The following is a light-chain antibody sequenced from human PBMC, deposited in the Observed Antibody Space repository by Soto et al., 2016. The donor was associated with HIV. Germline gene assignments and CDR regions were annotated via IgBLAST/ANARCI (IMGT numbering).Light chain of an antibody. Sequence: YELTQPPSVSVAPGKTASITCGGNNIESKSVHWYQQKPGQAPVLVVYDDSDRPSGIPERFSGSNSGNTATLTITRVEAGDEADYYCQVWDSSVIFGGGTKLTVL. V-gene: IGLV3-21*03. CDR2: DDS. CDR1: NIESKS. CDR3: QVWDSSVI. J-gene: IGLJ2*01.